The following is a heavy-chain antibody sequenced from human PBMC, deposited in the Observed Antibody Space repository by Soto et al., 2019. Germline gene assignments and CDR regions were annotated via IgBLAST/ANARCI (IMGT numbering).Heavy chain of an antibody. CDR1: GFSFSNYA. CDR2: ISGSGVTT. J-gene: IGHJ3*02. Sequence: GGSLRLSCAASGFSFSNYAMSWVRQAPGKGLDWVSAISGSGVTTFYADSVKGRFTISRDNSRNTLYLQMNSLRAEDTAVYYCAKYMNSGAPPFDIWGQGTMVTVSS. D-gene: IGHD6-19*01. V-gene: IGHV3-23*01. CDR3: AKYMNSGAPPFDI.